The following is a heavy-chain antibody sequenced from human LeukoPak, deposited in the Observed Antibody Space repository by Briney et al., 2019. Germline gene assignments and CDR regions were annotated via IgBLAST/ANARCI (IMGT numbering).Heavy chain of an antibody. V-gene: IGHV3-20*04. D-gene: IGHD3-10*01. J-gene: IGHJ4*02. Sequence: RPGGSLRLSCAASGFTFDDYGMSWVRQAPGKGLEWVSGINWNGGSTVYADSVKGRFTISRDKAKNSLYLQMNSLRAEDTALYYCARGGERGYYGSGSYCDYWGQGTLVTVSS. CDR2: INWNGGST. CDR1: GFTFDDYG. CDR3: ARGGERGYYGSGSYCDY.